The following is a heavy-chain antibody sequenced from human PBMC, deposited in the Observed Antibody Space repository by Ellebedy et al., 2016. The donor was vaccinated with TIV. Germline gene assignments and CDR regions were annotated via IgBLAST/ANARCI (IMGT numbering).Heavy chain of an antibody. CDR1: GGSFSGYY. CDR2: INHSGST. V-gene: IGHV4-34*01. J-gene: IGHJ6*02. Sequence: GSLRLXCAVYGGSFSGYYWSWIRQPPGKGLEWIGEINHSGSTNYNPSLKSRVTISVDTSKNQFSLKLSSVTAADTAVYYCARDRPTYYYGSGNKYYYYYGMDVWGQGTTVTVSS. D-gene: IGHD3-10*01. CDR3: ARDRPTYYYGSGNKYYYYYGMDV.